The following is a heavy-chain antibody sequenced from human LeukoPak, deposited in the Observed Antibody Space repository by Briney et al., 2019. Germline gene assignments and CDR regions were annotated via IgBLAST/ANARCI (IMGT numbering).Heavy chain of an antibody. Sequence: GGSLRLSCAASGFTFSSYEMNWVRQAPGKGLEWVSYIISSGSTIYYADSVKGRFTISRDNAKNSLYLQMNSLRAEDTAVYYCARVDYGSGSYDYWGQGTLVTVSS. CDR3: ARVDYGSGSYDY. V-gene: IGHV3-48*03. CDR1: GFTFSSYE. CDR2: IISSGSTI. D-gene: IGHD3-10*01. J-gene: IGHJ4*02.